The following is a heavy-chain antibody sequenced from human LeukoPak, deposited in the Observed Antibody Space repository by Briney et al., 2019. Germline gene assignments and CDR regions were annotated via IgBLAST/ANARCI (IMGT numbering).Heavy chain of an antibody. CDR2: IYYSGST. V-gene: IGHV4-59*01. Sequence: SETLSLTCAVYGGSFSSYYWSWIRQPPGKGLEWVGYIYYSGSTNYNPSLKSRVTISVDTSKNQFSLKLSSVTAADTAVYYCARFEAMVSPGFDYWGQGTLVTVSS. CDR3: ARFEAMVSPGFDY. J-gene: IGHJ4*02. D-gene: IGHD5-18*01. CDR1: GGSFSSYY.